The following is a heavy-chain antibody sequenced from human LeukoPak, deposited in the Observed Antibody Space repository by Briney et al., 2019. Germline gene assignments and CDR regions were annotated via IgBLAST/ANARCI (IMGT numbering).Heavy chain of an antibody. Sequence: GGSLRLSCAASAFTFSVHAMNWVRQAPGKGLEWVSSIGSSSSYIYYADSVKGRFTISRDNAKNSLYLQMNSLRAEDTAVYYCARDLGLRYFDWLQNDYWGQGTLVTVSS. D-gene: IGHD3-9*01. CDR1: AFTFSVHA. CDR2: IGSSSSYI. V-gene: IGHV3-21*01. J-gene: IGHJ4*02. CDR3: ARDLGLRYFDWLQNDY.